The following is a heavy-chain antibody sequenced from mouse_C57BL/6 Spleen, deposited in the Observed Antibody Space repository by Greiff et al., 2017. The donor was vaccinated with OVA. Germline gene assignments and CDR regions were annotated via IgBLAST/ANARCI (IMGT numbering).Heavy chain of an antibody. CDR3: ARGYAMDY. CDR1: GYSITSGYY. CDR2: ISYDGSN. Sequence: EVQLVESGPGLVKPSQSLSLTCSVTGYSITSGYYWNWIRQFPGDKLEWMGYISYDGSNNYNPSLKNRISITRDTSKNQFFLKLNSVTTEDTATYDCARGYAMDYWGQGTSVTVSS. V-gene: IGHV3-6*01. J-gene: IGHJ4*01.